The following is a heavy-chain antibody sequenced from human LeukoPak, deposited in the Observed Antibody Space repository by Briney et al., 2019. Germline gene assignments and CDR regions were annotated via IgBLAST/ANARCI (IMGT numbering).Heavy chain of an antibody. CDR1: GGSISSYY. Sequence: SETLSLTCTVSGGSISSYYWSWIRQPAGKGLEWIGRIYSSGSTNYNPSLKSRVTMSVDTSKHQFSLKLSSVTAADTAAYYCARHAYYYDSSGSRDLRFDPWGQGTLVTVSS. CDR2: IYSSGST. J-gene: IGHJ5*02. V-gene: IGHV4-4*07. CDR3: ARHAYYYDSSGSRDLRFDP. D-gene: IGHD3-22*01.